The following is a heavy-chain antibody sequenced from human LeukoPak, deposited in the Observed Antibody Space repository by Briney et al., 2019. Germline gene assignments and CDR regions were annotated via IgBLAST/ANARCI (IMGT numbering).Heavy chain of an antibody. CDR1: GFSFSNSD. D-gene: IGHD2-8*01. J-gene: IGHJ4*02. V-gene: IGHV3-13*01. CDR3: ARDAQLYAILDFDY. CDR2: IGAGADT. Sequence: GGSLRLSCAASGFSFSNSDMHWVRQATGKGLEWVSAIGAGADTYYPDSVKGRFTISRENAKNSLYLQMNSLRAEDTAVYYCARDAQLYAILDFDYWGQGTLVTVSS.